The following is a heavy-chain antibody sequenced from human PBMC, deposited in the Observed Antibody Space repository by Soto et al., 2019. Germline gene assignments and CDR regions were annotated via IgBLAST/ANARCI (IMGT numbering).Heavy chain of an antibody. J-gene: IGHJ5*02. CDR2: IYYSGST. Sequence: QVQLQESGPGLVKPSETLSLTCTVSGGSISSYYWSWIRQPPGKGLEWIGYIYYSGSTNYNPSLKSRVTISVDTSKNQVSLKLSSVTAADTAVYYCARHMIAVADNWFDPWGQGTLVTVSS. CDR1: GGSISSYY. V-gene: IGHV4-59*08. D-gene: IGHD6-13*01. CDR3: ARHMIAVADNWFDP.